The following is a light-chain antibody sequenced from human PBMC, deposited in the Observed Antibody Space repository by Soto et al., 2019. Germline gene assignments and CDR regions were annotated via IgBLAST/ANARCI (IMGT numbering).Light chain of an antibody. CDR2: AAS. V-gene: IGKV1-39*01. CDR3: QQSYSTTPT. CDR1: QSISSY. J-gene: IGKJ5*01. Sequence: DIQTTQSPSSLSASVGDRFTITCRASQSISSYLNWYQQKPGKAPKXXIYAASSLQSGVPSRFSGSGSGTDFTLTISSLQHEDFATYYCQQSYSTTPTFGQGTRLEIK.